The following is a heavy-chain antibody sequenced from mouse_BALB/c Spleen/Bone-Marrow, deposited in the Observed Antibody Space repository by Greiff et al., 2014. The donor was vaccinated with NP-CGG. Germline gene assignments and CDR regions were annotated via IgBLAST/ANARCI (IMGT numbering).Heavy chain of an antibody. J-gene: IGHJ2*01. CDR3: ARGRGWYFDY. Sequence: VQLQQSGAELVRPGSSVKISCKASGYAFSNYWMNWVKRRPGQGLEWIGQIYPGDGDTNYNGKFKGKATLTADKSSSTAYMQLSSLTSEDSAVYFRARGRGWYFDYWGQGTTLTVSS. CDR1: GYAFSNYW. V-gene: IGHV1-80*01. CDR2: IYPGDGDT. D-gene: IGHD2-3*01.